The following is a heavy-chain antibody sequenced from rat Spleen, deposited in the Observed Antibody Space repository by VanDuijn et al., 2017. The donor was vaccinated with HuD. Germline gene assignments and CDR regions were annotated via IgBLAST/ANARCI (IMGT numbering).Heavy chain of an antibody. D-gene: IGHD1-12*02. CDR2: ITNTGVST. Sequence: EVQLVDSGGGLVQPGRSLKLSCAASGFTFNNYWMTWIRQAPGKGLEWVASITNTGVSTYSPDSVKGRFTISRDNTKTTLYLQIDSLRSEDTATYYCVTHFDGSYPFVYWGQGTLVTVSS. J-gene: IGHJ3*01. CDR3: VTHFDGSYPFVY. CDR1: GFTFNNYW. V-gene: IGHV5-31*01.